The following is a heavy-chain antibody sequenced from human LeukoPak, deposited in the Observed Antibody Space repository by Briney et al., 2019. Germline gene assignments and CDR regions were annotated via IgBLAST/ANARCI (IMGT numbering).Heavy chain of an antibody. V-gene: IGHV3-11*04. CDR1: GFTFSDYY. CDR2: ISSSGSTI. CDR3: ARGLGLSSVSAFDI. Sequence: PGGSLRLSCAASGFTFSDYYMSWIRQAPGKGLEWVSYISSSGSTIYYADSVKGRFTISRDNAKNSLYPQMNSLRAEDTAVYYCARGLGLSSVSAFDIWGQGTMVTVSS. J-gene: IGHJ3*02. D-gene: IGHD6-6*01.